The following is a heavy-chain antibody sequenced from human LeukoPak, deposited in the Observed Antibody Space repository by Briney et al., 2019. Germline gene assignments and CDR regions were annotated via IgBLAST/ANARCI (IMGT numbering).Heavy chain of an antibody. D-gene: IGHD1-1*01. J-gene: IGHJ3*02. CDR3: ARDKHEYNWNDDAFDI. CDR1: GGSISSSSYY. Sequence: SETLSLTCTVSGGSISSSSYYWGWIRQPPGKGLEWLGSIYYSWSTYYNPSLKSRVTISVDTSKDQFSLKLSSVTAADTAVYYCARDKHEYNWNDDAFDIWGQGTMVTVSS. V-gene: IGHV4-39*07. CDR2: IYYSWST.